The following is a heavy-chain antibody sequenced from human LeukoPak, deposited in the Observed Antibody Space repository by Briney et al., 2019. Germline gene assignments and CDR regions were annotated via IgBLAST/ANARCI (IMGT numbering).Heavy chain of an antibody. D-gene: IGHD3-9*01. Sequence: GGSLRLSCAASGFTFSNAWMSWVRQAPGRGLEWVGRIKSKTDGGTTDYAAPVKGRFTISRDDSKNTLYLQMNSLKIEDTAVYYCTTGGLDYDILTGYYEDFDYWGQGTLVTVSS. V-gene: IGHV3-15*01. CDR2: IKSKTDGGTT. J-gene: IGHJ4*02. CDR3: TTGGLDYDILTGYYEDFDY. CDR1: GFTFSNAW.